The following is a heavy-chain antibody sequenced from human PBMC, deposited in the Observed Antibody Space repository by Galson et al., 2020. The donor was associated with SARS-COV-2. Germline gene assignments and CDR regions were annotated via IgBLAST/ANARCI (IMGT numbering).Heavy chain of an antibody. V-gene: IGHV3-48*01. J-gene: IGHJ6*02. D-gene: IGHD1-1*01. CDR1: GFTFSSYS. Sequence: GGSLRLSCAASGFTFSSYSMNWVRQAPGKGLEWVSYISSSSSTIYYADSVKGRFTISRDNAKNSLYLQMNSLRAEDTAVYYCASSPSDDYYYYYGMDVWGQGTTVTVSS. CDR3: ASSPSDDYYYYYGMDV. CDR2: ISSSSSTI.